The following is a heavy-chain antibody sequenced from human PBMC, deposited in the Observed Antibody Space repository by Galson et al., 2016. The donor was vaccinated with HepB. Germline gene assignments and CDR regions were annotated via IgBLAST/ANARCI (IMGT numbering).Heavy chain of an antibody. CDR1: GFSLDNSEMC. V-gene: IGHV2-70*01. Sequence: PALVKPTQTLTLTCTFSGFSLDNSEMCVSWIRQPPGKAPEWLALIDSDDAKFYSSSLKTRLTISKDTSKNQVVLTMTNMDPVDTATYFCARTVVAGALYYYYGLYVWGPWTTVTVSS. CDR3: ARTVVAGALYYYYGLYV. CDR2: IDSDDAK. J-gene: IGHJ6*02. D-gene: IGHD2-21*01.